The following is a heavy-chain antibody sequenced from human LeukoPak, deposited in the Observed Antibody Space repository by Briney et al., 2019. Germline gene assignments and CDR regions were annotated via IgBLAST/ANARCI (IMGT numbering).Heavy chain of an antibody. D-gene: IGHD3/OR15-3a*01. CDR2: ISTSSSYI. Sequence: PGGSLRLSCAVSGFTFSSYSMNWVRQAPGKGLEWVSFISTSSSYIYYADSVKGRFTISRDNAKNSLYLQMNSLRAEDTAVYYCARDGPLLRAPFDYWGQGTLVTVSS. CDR3: ARDGPLLRAPFDY. J-gene: IGHJ4*02. CDR1: GFTFSSYS. V-gene: IGHV3-21*01.